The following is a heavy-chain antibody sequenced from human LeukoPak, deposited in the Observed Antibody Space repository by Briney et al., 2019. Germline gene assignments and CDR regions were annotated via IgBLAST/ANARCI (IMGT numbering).Heavy chain of an antibody. CDR2: MNPNSGNT. V-gene: IGHV1-8*01. CDR1: GYTFTSYD. J-gene: IGHJ4*02. CDR3: ARGLIMVRGVIMRY. D-gene: IGHD3-10*01. Sequence: APVKVSCKASGYTFTSYDINWVRQATGQGLEWMGWMNPNSGNTGYAQKFQGRVTMTRNTSISTAYMELSSLRSEDTAVYYCARGLIMVRGVIMRYWGQGTLVTVSS.